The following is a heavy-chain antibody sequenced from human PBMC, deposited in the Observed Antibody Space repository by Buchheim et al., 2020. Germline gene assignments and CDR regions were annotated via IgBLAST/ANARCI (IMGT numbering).Heavy chain of an antibody. Sequence: QVQLVQSGAEVKKPGASVKVSCKASGYTFTSYYMHWVRQAPGQGLEWMGIINPSGGSTSYAQKFQGRVTMTRDTSTSTVYMELSSLRSEDTAVYCCARERFSRGDYYYYGMDVWGQGTT. D-gene: IGHD2/OR15-2a*01. J-gene: IGHJ6*02. CDR1: GYTFTSYY. CDR3: ARERFSRGDYYYYGMDV. CDR2: INPSGGST. V-gene: IGHV1-46*01.